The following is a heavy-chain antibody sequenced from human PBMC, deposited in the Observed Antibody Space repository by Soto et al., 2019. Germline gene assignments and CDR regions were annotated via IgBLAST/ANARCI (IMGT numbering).Heavy chain of an antibody. CDR2: IYWNDDK. V-gene: IGHV2-5*01. J-gene: IGHJ4*02. CDR3: AHYYYDNSGYSRLFDS. D-gene: IGHD3-22*01. Sequence: QITLKESGPTLVKPTQTLTLTCSFSGFSLTTSGVGVGWIRQPPGKALEWLALIYWNDDKRYSPSVKNRFAITKDSSKNLVALTMTNMDPVDTATHYCAHYYYDNSGYSRLFDSWGQGTLVTVSS. CDR1: GFSLTTSGVG.